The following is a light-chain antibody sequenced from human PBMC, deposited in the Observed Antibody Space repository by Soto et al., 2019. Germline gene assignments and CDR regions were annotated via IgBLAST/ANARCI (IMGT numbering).Light chain of an antibody. Sequence: DIQRNQSPSSLSASVGDRVTITCRASQSISSYLNWYQQKPGKAPKLLIYAASSLQSGVPSRFSGSGSGTEFTLTITSLQSEDFAVYDCQQYNAWPRTVGQGTKGDIK. CDR1: QSISSY. CDR2: AAS. CDR3: QQYNAWPRT. V-gene: IGKV1-39*01. J-gene: IGKJ1*01.